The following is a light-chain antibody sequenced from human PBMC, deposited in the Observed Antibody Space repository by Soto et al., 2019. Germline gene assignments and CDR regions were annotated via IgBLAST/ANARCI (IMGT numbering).Light chain of an antibody. CDR3: SSYAGSNNLV. V-gene: IGLV2-8*01. CDR2: EVT. CDR1: SSDVGGYNY. J-gene: IGLJ1*01. Sequence: QSALTQPSSASGSPGQSVTISCTGTSSDVGGYNYVSWYQQHPGKAPKLMIYEVTKRPSGVPDRFSASKSGNTASLTVSGLQADDDDDYYCSSYAGSNNLVFGTGTKLTVL.